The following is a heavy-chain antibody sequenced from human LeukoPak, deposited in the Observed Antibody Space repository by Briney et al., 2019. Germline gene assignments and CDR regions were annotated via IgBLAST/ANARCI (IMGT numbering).Heavy chain of an antibody. D-gene: IGHD3-9*01. J-gene: IGHJ4*02. V-gene: IGHV3-23*01. CDR2: VTGRGGST. Sequence: GGSLRLSCVASVSTFSNYAMSWVRQAPGKRLEWVSAVTGRGGSTYYADSVKGRFTISRDNSRNTLFLQMNSLRAEDTAIYYCAKWGDFDILTGYYVSDFWGQGTLVTVSS. CDR3: AKWGDFDILTGYYVSDF. CDR1: VSTFSNYA.